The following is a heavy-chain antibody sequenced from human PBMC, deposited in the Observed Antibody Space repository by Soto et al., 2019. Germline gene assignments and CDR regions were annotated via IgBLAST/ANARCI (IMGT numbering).Heavy chain of an antibody. D-gene: IGHD3-22*01. CDR1: GGTFSSYT. V-gene: IGHV1-69*02. J-gene: IGHJ4*02. CDR3: VVGITGPIGYY. Sequence: SVKVSCKASGGTFSSYTISWVRQAPGQGLEWMGRIIPILGIANYAQKFQGRVTITADKSTSTAYMELSSLRSEDTVVYYRVVGITGPIGYYRGQGDLVSVSS. CDR2: IIPILGIA.